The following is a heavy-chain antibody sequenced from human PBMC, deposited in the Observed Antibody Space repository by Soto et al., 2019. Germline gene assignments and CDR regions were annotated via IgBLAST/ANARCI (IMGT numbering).Heavy chain of an antibody. J-gene: IGHJ5*02. D-gene: IGHD3-3*01. Sequence: LSLTCAVYGGSVNGYYWNWIRQPPGKGLEWIGEINHTGGAHYNPSPKSRVTMSVDTSKNQFSLRLSSVTAADTAIYYCATRITVFGLLIPPFDPWGQGTQVTVSS. CDR2: INHTGGA. V-gene: IGHV4-34*01. CDR3: ATRITVFGLLIPPFDP. CDR1: GGSVNGYY.